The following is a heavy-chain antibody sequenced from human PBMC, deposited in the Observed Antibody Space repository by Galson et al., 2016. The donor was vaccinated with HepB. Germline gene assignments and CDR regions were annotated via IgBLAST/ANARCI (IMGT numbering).Heavy chain of an antibody. CDR1: GGTFSRYA. CDR3: ARTLSGSSFDYGMDV. Sequence: SVKVSCKASGGTFSRYAISWVRQAPGQGLEWIGGIIPVFGTTNYAQKFQGRVTIIPDESTSTAYMDLSSLRSEDTAVFYCARTLSGSSFDYGMDVWGQGTTVTVSS. CDR2: IIPVFGTT. D-gene: IGHD1-26*01. J-gene: IGHJ6*02. V-gene: IGHV1-69*13.